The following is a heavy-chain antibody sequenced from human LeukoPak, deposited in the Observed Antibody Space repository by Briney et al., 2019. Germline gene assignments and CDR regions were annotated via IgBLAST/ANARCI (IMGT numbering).Heavy chain of an antibody. CDR1: GDSLRSGNNY. CDR3: ARRPSGAFFDY. CDR2: VHYSGTA. J-gene: IGHJ4*02. Sequence: SETLSLTCIVSGDSLRSGNNYWQCIRQPAGGGLEWIGSVHYSGTAYYNPSLNSRVTISVDTSKNQFSLRLNSVTATDTAFYYCARRPSGAFFDYWGQGILVTVSS. D-gene: IGHD4-17*01. V-gene: IGHV4-39*01.